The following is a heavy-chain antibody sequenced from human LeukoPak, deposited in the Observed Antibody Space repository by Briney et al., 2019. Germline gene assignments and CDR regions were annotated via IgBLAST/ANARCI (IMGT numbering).Heavy chain of an antibody. Sequence: PGRSLRLSCEASGFSLSSYAFHWVRQAPGKGLEWVSFVSFDGRNKYYADSVKGRFTISRDNSKNTLYLQMNSLRAEDTAVYYCAKLEQWPVGGDYWGQGTLVTVSS. CDR2: VSFDGRNK. J-gene: IGHJ4*02. D-gene: IGHD6-19*01. CDR1: GFSLSSYA. V-gene: IGHV3-30-3*02. CDR3: AKLEQWPVGGDY.